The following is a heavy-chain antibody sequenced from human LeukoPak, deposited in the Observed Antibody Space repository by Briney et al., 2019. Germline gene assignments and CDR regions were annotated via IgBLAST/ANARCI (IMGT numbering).Heavy chain of an antibody. CDR3: ATLPSRQWLVPGGDY. Sequence: GGSLTLSCAASGFTFSSYWMHWVRQAPGKGLVWVSRINSDGSSTSYADSVKGRFTISRDNAKNTLYLQMNSLRAEDTAVYYCATLPSRQWLVPGGDYWGQGTLVTVSS. CDR1: GFTFSSYW. D-gene: IGHD6-19*01. V-gene: IGHV3-74*01. J-gene: IGHJ4*02. CDR2: INSDGSST.